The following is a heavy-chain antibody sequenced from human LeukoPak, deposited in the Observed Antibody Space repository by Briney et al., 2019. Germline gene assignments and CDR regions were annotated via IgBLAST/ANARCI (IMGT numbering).Heavy chain of an antibody. D-gene: IGHD1-20*01. CDR2: IKSDGITI. Sequence: GGSLRLSCAASGFTFSNYMMHWVRQAPGKGLVWVSRIKSDGITITYADSAKGRFTISRDNAKNTLYLQMNSLRAEDTAVYYCLRDLNWSLDQWGQGTLVTVSS. CDR1: GFTFSNYM. CDR3: LRDLNWSLDQ. J-gene: IGHJ4*02. V-gene: IGHV3-74*01.